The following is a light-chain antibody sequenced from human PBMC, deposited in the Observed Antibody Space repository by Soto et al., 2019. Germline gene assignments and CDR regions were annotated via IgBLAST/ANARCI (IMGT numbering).Light chain of an antibody. CDR2: AAS. CDR1: QDNNNF. CDR3: QQYDNFL. V-gene: IGKV1-33*01. J-gene: IGKJ4*01. Sequence: DIQVTQSTSCLSASVGDRVTITCQASQDNNNFLNWYQQKPGKAPKLLIYAASNLEPGVPSRFCGGGSGTAFTFTINSLQPDDIATYYCQQYDNFLFGGGTKAEIK.